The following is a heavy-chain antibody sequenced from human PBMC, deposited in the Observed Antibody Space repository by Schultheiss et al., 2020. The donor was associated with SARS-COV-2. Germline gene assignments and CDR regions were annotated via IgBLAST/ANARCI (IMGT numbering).Heavy chain of an antibody. CDR1: GFTFSSYG. V-gene: IGHV3-33*08. J-gene: IGHJ6*02. Sequence: GGSLRLSCAASGFTFSSYGMHWVRQAPGKGLEWVAVIWYDGSNKYYADSVKGRFTISRDNSKNTLYLQMNSLRAEDTAVYYCARGSYYYGSGSRPYYYYGMDVWGQGTTVTVSS. D-gene: IGHD3-10*01. CDR2: IWYDGSNK. CDR3: ARGSYYYGSGSRPYYYYGMDV.